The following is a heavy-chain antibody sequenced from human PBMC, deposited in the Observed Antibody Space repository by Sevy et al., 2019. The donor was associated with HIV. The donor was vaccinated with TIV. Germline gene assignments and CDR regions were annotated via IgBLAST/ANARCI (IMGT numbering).Heavy chain of an antibody. CDR3: TTGRDYYDSSGPNGGYYFDY. V-gene: IGHV3-15*01. CDR1: GFTFSNAW. CDR2: IKSKTDGGTT. J-gene: IGHJ4*02. D-gene: IGHD3-22*01. Sequence: GGSLRLSCAASGFTFSNAWMSWVRQAPGKGLEWVGRIKSKTDGGTTDYAAPVKGRFTISRDDSKNTLYLQMNSLKTEDTAVYYCTTGRDYYDSSGPNGGYYFDYWGQGTLVTVSS.